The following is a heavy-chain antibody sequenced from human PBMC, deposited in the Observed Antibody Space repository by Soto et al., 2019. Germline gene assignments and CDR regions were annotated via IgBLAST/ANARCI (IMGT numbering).Heavy chain of an antibody. D-gene: IGHD6-13*01. J-gene: IGHJ4*02. CDR1: GFTFSSYW. V-gene: IGHV3-74*01. CDR3: ARDEAAQYYFDY. CDR2: INSDGSST. Sequence: EVQLVESGGGLVQPGGSLRLSCAASGFTFSSYWMHWVRQAPGKGLVWVSRINSDGSSTSYADSVKGRFTISTDNAKNTLYLQMNSLRAEDTAVYYCARDEAAQYYFDYWSQGTLVTVSS.